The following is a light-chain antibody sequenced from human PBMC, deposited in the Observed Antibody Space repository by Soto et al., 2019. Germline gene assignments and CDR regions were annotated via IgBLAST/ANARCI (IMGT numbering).Light chain of an antibody. CDR2: AAS. J-gene: IGKJ1*01. V-gene: IGKV1-9*01. Sequence: DIQLTQSPSFLSASVGDRVTITCRASQGVSSYLAWYQQKPGKAPKLLIYAASTLQSGVPSRFRGSGSGTEFTLSINSLQPEDFATYYCQQLNSYPHTFGQGTKVDIK. CDR3: QQLNSYPHT. CDR1: QGVSSY.